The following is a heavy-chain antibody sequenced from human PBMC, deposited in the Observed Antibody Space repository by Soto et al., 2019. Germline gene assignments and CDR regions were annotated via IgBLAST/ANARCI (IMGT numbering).Heavy chain of an antibody. Sequence: SVKVSCKASGGTFSSYAISWVRQAPGQGLEWMGGIIPIFGTANYAQKFQGRVTITADESTSTAYMELSSLRSEDTAVYYCARGLWFGELSPYYYGMDVWGQGTTVTVSS. CDR3: ARGLWFGELSPYYYGMDV. J-gene: IGHJ6*02. V-gene: IGHV1-69*13. D-gene: IGHD3-10*01. CDR2: IIPIFGTA. CDR1: GGTFSSYA.